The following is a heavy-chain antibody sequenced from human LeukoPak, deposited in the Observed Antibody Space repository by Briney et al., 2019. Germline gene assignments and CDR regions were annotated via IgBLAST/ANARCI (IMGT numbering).Heavy chain of an antibody. D-gene: IGHD1-1*01. CDR3: ARPSVKGPVPLDY. CDR2: IYSGGST. V-gene: IGHV3-53*01. Sequence: GGSLRLSCAASGFTVSSNYMSWVRQAPGKGLEWVSVIYSGGSTYYADSVKGRFTISRDNSKNTLYLQMNSLRAEDTAVYYCARPSVKGPVPLDYWGQGTLVTVSS. J-gene: IGHJ4*02. CDR1: GFTVSSNY.